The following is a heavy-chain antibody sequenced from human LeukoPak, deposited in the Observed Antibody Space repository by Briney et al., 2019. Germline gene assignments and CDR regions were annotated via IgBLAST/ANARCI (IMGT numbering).Heavy chain of an antibody. CDR2: IYTSGST. J-gene: IGHJ6*03. D-gene: IGHD2-2*01. V-gene: IGHV4-4*07. CDR3: ARGKGYCTSTSCGYCSGGSCYAIYYYYYMDV. CDR1: GGSISSYY. Sequence: PSETLSLTCTVSGGSISSYYWSWLRQPAGKGLEWIGRIYTSGSTNYNPSLKSRVTMSVDTSKNQFSLKLNSVTAADTAAYYCARGKGYCTSTSCGYCSGGSCYAIYYYYYMDVWGKGTTVTVSS.